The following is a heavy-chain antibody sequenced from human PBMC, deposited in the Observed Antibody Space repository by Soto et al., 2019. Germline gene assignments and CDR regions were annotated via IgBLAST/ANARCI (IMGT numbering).Heavy chain of an antibody. Sequence: GPEVKKPGASVKVSCKASGYTFTTYGISWVRQAPGQGLEWMGWISPYNGDTHYAERFQGRLTMTTDTSATSAYMELRTLSSDDRAVYFCARALSMAQYYYYMDVWGKGTTVTVSS. CDR2: ISPYNGDT. CDR3: ARALSMAQYYYYMDV. J-gene: IGHJ6*03. V-gene: IGHV1-18*01. CDR1: GYTFTTYG.